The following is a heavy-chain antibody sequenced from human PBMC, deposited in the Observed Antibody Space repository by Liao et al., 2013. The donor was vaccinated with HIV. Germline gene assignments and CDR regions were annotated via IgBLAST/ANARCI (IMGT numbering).Heavy chain of an antibody. CDR2: IDHSGSS. CDR1: GGSFSDYY. Sequence: QVQLQESGPGLVKPSETLSLTCAVYGGSFSDYYWSWIRQSPGKGLEWIGEIDHSGSSNYNPSLKSRVTISVDTSKNQFSLKLSSVTAADTAMYYCARMGTSTEYYDMWSGYYSHVQQGTHFDHWGQGTLVTVSS. CDR3: ARMGTSTEYYDMWSGYYSHVQQGTHFDH. J-gene: IGHJ4*02. D-gene: IGHD3-3*01. V-gene: IGHV4-34*10.